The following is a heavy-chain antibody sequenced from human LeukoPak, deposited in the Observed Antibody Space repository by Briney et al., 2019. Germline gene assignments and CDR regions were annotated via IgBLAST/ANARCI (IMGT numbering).Heavy chain of an antibody. V-gene: IGHV4-4*07. J-gene: IGHJ3*01. CDR2: IYTSGST. Sequence: PSETLSLTCTVSGGSISSYYWSWIRQPAGKGLEWIGRIYTSGSTSYNPSLKSRVTISVDTSKNQFSLKLSSVTAADTAVYYCARTSSYYYDSMGAIDVWGQGTVVTVSS. CDR1: GGSISSYY. CDR3: ARTSSYYYDSMGAIDV. D-gene: IGHD3-22*01.